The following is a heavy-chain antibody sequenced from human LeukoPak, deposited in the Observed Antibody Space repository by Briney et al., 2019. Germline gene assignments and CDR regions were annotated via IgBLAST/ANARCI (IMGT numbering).Heavy chain of an antibody. J-gene: IGHJ3*02. V-gene: IGHV4-34*01. CDR3: ARGTSGSYLRAAFDI. CDR1: GGSFSGYY. CDR2: INHSGST. D-gene: IGHD1-26*01. Sequence: SETLSLTCAVYGGSFSGYYWSWIRQPPGNGLEWIGEINHSGSTNYNPSLKSRVTISVDTSKNQFSLKLSSVTAADTAVYYCARGTSGSYLRAAFDIWGQGTMVTVSS.